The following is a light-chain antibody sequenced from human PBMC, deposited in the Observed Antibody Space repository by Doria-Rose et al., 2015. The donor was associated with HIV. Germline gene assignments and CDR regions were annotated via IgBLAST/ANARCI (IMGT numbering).Light chain of an antibody. Sequence: DIRVTQSPSSLSTYLGDRVTITCRSSQNIGTYLNWYHQKPGKAPKLLIYGASTLQSGVPSRFSGSGSGTDFTLTISSLQSEDFGIYFCQQSYTTVPFTFGPGTKVEIK. CDR2: GAS. V-gene: IGKV1-39*01. CDR3: QQSYTTVPFT. J-gene: IGKJ3*01. CDR1: QNIGTY.